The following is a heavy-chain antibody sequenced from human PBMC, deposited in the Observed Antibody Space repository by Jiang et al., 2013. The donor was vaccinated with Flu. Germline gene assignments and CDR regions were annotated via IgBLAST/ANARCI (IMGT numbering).Heavy chain of an antibody. CDR1: GGTFSSYA. J-gene: IGHJ1*01. D-gene: IGHD3-22*01. V-gene: IGHV1-69*01. Sequence: GAEVKKPGSSVKVSCKASGGTFSSYAISWVRQAPGQGLEWMGGIIPIFGTANYAQKFQGRVTITADESTSTAYMELSSLRSEDTAVYYCAQNGVYYDSSGYYFTKAEYFQHWGQGTLVTVSS. CDR3: AQNGVYYDSSGYYFTKAEYFQH. CDR2: IIPIFGTA.